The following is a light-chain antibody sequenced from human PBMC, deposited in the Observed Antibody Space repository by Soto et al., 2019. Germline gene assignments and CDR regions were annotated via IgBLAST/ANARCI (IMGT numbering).Light chain of an antibody. CDR2: DTS. Sequence: ESVLTQSPATLSLSPGERATLSCRASQTVTIYLAWYQQKPGQAPRLLIYDTSNRATGVPARFSGSGSGTDFTLTISSLEPEDFAVYYCQQRSNSGFTVGPGTKVDIK. J-gene: IGKJ3*01. CDR1: QTVTIY. CDR3: QQRSNSGFT. V-gene: IGKV3-11*01.